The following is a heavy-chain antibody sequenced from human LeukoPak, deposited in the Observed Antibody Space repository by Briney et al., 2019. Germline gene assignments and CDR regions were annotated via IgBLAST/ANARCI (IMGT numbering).Heavy chain of an antibody. CDR1: GGSISSGGYY. CDR2: IYYSGST. V-gene: IGHV4-31*03. CDR3: ARELDDSSGLYYFDY. D-gene: IGHD3-22*01. Sequence: PSETLSLTCTVSGGSISSGGYYWSWIRQHPGKGLEWIGYIYYSGSTYYNPSLKSRVTISVDTSKNQFSLKLSSVTAADTAVYYCARELDDSSGLYYFDYWGQGTLVTVSS. J-gene: IGHJ4*02.